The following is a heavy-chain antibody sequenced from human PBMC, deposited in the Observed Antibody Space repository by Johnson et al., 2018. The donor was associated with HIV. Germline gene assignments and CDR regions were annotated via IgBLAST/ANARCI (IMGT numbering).Heavy chain of an antibody. V-gene: IGHV3-30*04. Sequence: QVQLVESGGGVVQPGRSLRLSCAASGFTFSSYAMHWVRQAPGKGLEWVAVISYDGSDKYYADSVKGRFTISRDNSKNTLYLQMNSLRAEDTAVYYCARGGASDAFDIWGQGTMVIVSS. CDR2: ISYDGSDK. D-gene: IGHD4/OR15-4a*01. J-gene: IGHJ3*02. CDR1: GFTFSSYA. CDR3: ARGGASDAFDI.